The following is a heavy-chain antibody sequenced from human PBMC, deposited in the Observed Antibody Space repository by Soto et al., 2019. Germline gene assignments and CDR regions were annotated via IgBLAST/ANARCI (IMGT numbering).Heavy chain of an antibody. CDR1: GFTFSSYW. CDR3: TRGFYL. Sequence: GGSLRLSCAASGFTFSSYWMSWVRQAPGKGLEWVAKIKEDGSEKDYVDSVKGRFTISRDNAKDSLFLQMNSLRVEDTAVYYCTRGFYLWGQGTLVTVSS. CDR2: IKEDGSEK. V-gene: IGHV3-7*01. J-gene: IGHJ4*02. D-gene: IGHD3-16*02.